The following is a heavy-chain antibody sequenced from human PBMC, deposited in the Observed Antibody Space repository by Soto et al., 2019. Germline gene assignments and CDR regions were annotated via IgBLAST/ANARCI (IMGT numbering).Heavy chain of an antibody. CDR1: GFTVSSNY. J-gene: IGHJ4*02. D-gene: IGHD3-3*02. V-gene: IGHV3-53*01. Sequence: GGSLRLSCAASGFTVSSNYMSWVRQAPGKGLEWVSVIYSGGSTYYADSVKGRFTISRDNSKNTLYLQTNSLRAEDTAVYYCARDQGLVILYYWGQGTLVTVSS. CDR2: IYSGGST. CDR3: ARDQGLVILYY.